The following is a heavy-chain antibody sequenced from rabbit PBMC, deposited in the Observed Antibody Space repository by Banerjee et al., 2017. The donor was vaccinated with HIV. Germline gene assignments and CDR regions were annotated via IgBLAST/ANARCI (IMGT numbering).Heavy chain of an antibody. Sequence: QEQLVESGGGLFQPGGSLALTCKASGFSLSNNYVMCWVRQAPGKGLEWSACIYGGSSGDTYYASWATGRFTISKTSSTTVTLQMTSLTAADTATYLCARVLAGVIGWNFNLWGPGTLVTVS. CDR1: GFSLSNNYV. CDR2: IYGGSSGDT. J-gene: IGHJ4*01. V-gene: IGHV1S45*01. D-gene: IGHD4-1*01. CDR3: ARVLAGVIGWNFNL.